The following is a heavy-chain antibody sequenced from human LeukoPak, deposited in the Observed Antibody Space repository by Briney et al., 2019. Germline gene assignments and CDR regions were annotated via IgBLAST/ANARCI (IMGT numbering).Heavy chain of an antibody. CDR1: GGTFSSYA. Sequence: SVKVSCKASGGTFSSYAIIWVRQAPGQGLEWMGRIIPIFGTANYAQKFQGRVTITTDESTSTAYMELSSLRSEDTAVYYCARPPYYYDSSGPWDYWGQGTLVTVSS. D-gene: IGHD3-22*01. CDR3: ARPPYYYDSSGPWDY. V-gene: IGHV1-69*05. J-gene: IGHJ4*02. CDR2: IIPIFGTA.